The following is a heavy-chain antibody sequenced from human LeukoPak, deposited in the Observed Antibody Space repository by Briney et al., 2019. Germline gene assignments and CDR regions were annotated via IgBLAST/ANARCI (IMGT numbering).Heavy chain of an antibody. CDR2: IYYSGST. J-gene: IGHJ4*02. Sequence: SETLSLTCTVSGGSISSGAYYWSWIRQPPGKGLEWIGYIYYSGSTYYNPSLKSRVTISVDTSKNQFSLKLSSVTAADTAVYYCARVRIDCSSTSCYRERFDYWGQGTLVTVSS. D-gene: IGHD2-2*01. CDR1: GGSISSGAYY. CDR3: ARVRIDCSSTSCYRERFDY. V-gene: IGHV4-30-4*08.